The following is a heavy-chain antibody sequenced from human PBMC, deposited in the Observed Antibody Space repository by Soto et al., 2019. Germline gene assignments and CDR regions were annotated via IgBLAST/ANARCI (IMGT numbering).Heavy chain of an antibody. V-gene: IGHV3-15*07. CDR1: GFSISSAW. D-gene: IGHD2-15*01. CDR2: IKTKIEGETT. J-gene: IGHJ6*02. Sequence: QLVESGGGLVRPGGSLRLSCSASGFSISSAWMNWVRQAPGKGLEWVGRIKTKIEGETTHYAAPMNGRFTVSRDDSKDMLYRQMNSLKADDTDLYYCTTGSVEGVWAQGTTVTVSS. CDR3: TTGSVEGV.